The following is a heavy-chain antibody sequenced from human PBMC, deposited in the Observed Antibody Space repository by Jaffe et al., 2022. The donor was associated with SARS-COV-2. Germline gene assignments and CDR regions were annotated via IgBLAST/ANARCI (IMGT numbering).Heavy chain of an antibody. J-gene: IGHJ6*02. CDR3: ARAPPYNWNYGEYYYYGMDV. CDR1: GFTFSSYA. Sequence: QVQLVESGGGVVQPGRSLRLSCAASGFTFSSYAMHWVRQAPGKGLEWVAVISYDGSNKYYADSVKGRFTISRDNSKNTLYLQMNSLRAEDTAVYYCARAPPYNWNYGEYYYYGMDVWGQGTTVTVSS. CDR2: ISYDGSNK. D-gene: IGHD1-7*01. V-gene: IGHV3-30-3*01.